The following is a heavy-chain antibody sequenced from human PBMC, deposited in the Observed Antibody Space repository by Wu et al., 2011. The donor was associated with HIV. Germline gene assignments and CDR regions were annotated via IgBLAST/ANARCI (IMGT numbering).Heavy chain of an antibody. J-gene: IGHJ4*02. CDR3: ARSTAECGYDY. CDR1: GYTFTDYY. CDR2: INPNSGGT. V-gene: IGHV1-2*02. D-gene: IGHD6-25*01. Sequence: QVQLVQSGAEVKKPGASVKVSCKAYGYTFTDYYMHWVRQAPGQGLEWVGWINPNSGGTNYAQKFQGRVTMTRDTSTNTAYMELSSLRSEDTAVYYCARSTAECGYDYWGQGTLVTVSS.